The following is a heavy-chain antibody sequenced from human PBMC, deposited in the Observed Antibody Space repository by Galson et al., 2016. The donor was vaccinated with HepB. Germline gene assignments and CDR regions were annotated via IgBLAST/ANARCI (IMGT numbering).Heavy chain of an antibody. J-gene: IGHJ6*02. V-gene: IGHV3-49*04. CDR1: GFMFGDYA. CDR3: TRMYGTAMLSWDLAFYGLDV. D-gene: IGHD5-18*01. CDR2: IRARPYGEAT. Sequence: SLRLSCAASGFMFGDYAIKWVRQAPGKGLERVAFIRARPYGEATEYAVSVRGRFTLSRDDSKSVAYLQMNSLRIEDTAVYYCTRMYGTAMLSWDLAFYGLDVWGHGTVVTVSS.